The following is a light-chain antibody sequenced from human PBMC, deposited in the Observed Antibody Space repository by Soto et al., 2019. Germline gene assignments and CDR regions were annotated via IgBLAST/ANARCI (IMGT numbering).Light chain of an antibody. CDR1: ESVSNNY. Sequence: EIVLTQSPGKLYLSPGERATLSWRASESVSNNYLAWYQQKPGQAHRLLIYGEYSRATGIQDRFSGSGSGTDFTLTIRSIEPEDFAVYYCKQRSNWQIPLGKGKRVEIK. CDR3: KQRSNWQIP. V-gene: IGKV3D-20*02. J-gene: IGKJ5*01. CDR2: GEY.